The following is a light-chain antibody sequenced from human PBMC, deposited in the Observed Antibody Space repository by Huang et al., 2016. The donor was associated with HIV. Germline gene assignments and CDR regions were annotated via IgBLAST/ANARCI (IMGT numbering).Light chain of an antibody. CDR2: GAS. Sequence: EVVMTQSPATLSVSPGERATLSCRASQSVGSNLSWSQQKPGQAPRLVISGASTRATGIPARFSGSGSGTEFTLSISSLQSEDIAVYYCQQYKNWPPITFGQGTRLEIK. J-gene: IGKJ5*01. V-gene: IGKV3-15*01. CDR3: QQYKNWPPIT. CDR1: QSVGSN.